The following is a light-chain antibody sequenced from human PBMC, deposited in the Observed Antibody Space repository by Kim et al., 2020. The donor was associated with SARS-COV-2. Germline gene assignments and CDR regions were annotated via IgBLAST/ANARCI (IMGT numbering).Light chain of an antibody. Sequence: DIQMTQSPSTLSASVGDRVTITCRASQSIRTWLAWYQQKPGKAPKLLIYDASSLESGVPSRFSGSGSGTEFTLTISSLQPDDFATYYCQQYSSYSGTFGPGTKVDIK. J-gene: IGKJ3*01. CDR3: QQYSSYSGT. CDR1: QSIRTW. V-gene: IGKV1-5*01. CDR2: DAS.